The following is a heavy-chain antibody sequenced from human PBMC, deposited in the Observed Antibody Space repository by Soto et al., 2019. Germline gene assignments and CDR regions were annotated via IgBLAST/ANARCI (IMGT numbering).Heavy chain of an antibody. D-gene: IGHD4-17*01. CDR2: ISYDGSNK. V-gene: IGHV3-30*18. Sequence: PGGSLRLSCAASGFTFSSYGMHWVRQAPGKGLEWVAVISYDGSNKYYADSVKGRFTISRDNSKNTLYLQMNSLRAEDTAVYYCAKDLGDYGDQPGGYWGQGTLVTVSS. CDR3: AKDLGDYGDQPGGY. CDR1: GFTFSSYG. J-gene: IGHJ4*02.